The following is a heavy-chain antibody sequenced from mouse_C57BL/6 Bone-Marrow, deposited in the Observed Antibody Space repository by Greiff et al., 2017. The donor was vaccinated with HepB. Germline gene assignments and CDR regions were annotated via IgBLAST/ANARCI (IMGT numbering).Heavy chain of an antibody. D-gene: IGHD1-1*01. V-gene: IGHV5-12*01. CDR2: ISNGGGST. J-gene: IGHJ3*01. Sequence: EVKVVESGGGLVQPGGSLKLSCAASGFTFSDYYMYWVRQTPEKRLEWVAYISNGGGSTYYPDTVKGRFTISRDNAKNTLYLQMSRLKSEDTAMYYCARQGLYYYGSSAWFAYWGQGTLVTVSA. CDR1: GFTFSDYY. CDR3: ARQGLYYYGSSAWFAY.